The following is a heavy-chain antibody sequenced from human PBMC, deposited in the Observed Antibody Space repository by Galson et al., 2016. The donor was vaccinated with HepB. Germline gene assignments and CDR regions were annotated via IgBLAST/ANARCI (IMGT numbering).Heavy chain of an antibody. J-gene: IGHJ6*03. CDR1: GFSFSDFN. D-gene: IGHD3-3*01. Sequence: SLRLSCAASGFSFSDFNMNWVRQVPGKGLEWVSSISRDGDMSYSDSLKGRFIVSRDDADNSLYLHISRLRAEDTAVYYCARQGWVLYTTFGHYNYYMDVWGNGTTV. CDR2: ISRDGDM. V-gene: IGHV3-69-1*01. CDR3: ARQGWVLYTTFGHYNYYMDV.